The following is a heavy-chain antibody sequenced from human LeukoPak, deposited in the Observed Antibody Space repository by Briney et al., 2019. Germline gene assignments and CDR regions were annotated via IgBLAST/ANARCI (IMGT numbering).Heavy chain of an antibody. D-gene: IGHD2-8*01. CDR2: INHSGST. CDR3: ARGVRCTNGVCYDSLVWFSYYYYMDV. J-gene: IGHJ6*03. V-gene: IGHV4-39*07. Sequence: SETLSLTCIVSGGSISSSSYYWGWIRQPPGKGLEWIGEINHSGSTNYNPSLKSRVTISVDTSKNQFSLKLSSVTAADTAVYYCARGVRCTNGVCYDSLVWFSYYYYMDVWGKGTTVTVSS. CDR1: GGSISSSSYY.